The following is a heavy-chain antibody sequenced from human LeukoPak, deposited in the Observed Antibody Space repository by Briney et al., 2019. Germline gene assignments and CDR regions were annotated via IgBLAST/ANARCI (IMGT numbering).Heavy chain of an antibody. CDR3: ARNTDYDFWSGYRPYYFDY. CDR2: ISSSSSYI. V-gene: IGHV3-21*01. Sequence: GGSLRLSCAASGFTFSSYSMNWVRQAPGKGLEWVSSISSSSSYIYYADSVKGRFTISRDNAKNSLYLQMNSLRAEDTAVYYCARNTDYDFWSGYRPYYFDYWGQGTLVTVSS. D-gene: IGHD3-3*01. J-gene: IGHJ4*02. CDR1: GFTFSSYS.